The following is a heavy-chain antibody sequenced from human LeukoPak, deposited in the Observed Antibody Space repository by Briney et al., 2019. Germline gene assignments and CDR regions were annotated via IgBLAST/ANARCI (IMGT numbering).Heavy chain of an antibody. V-gene: IGHV1-2*02. CDR1: GYTFTGYY. Sequence: GASVKVSCKASGYTFTGYYMHWVRQAPGQGLEWMGWINPNSGGTNYSQRFQGRVTMTRDTSISTAYMELSRLRSDDTAIYYCARYAAAMPLDHWGQGTLVTVSS. D-gene: IGHD2-2*01. CDR3: ARYAAAMPLDH. CDR2: INPNSGGT. J-gene: IGHJ4*02.